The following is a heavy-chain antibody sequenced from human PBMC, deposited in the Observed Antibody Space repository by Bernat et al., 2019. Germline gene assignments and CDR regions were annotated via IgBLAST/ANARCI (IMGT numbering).Heavy chain of an antibody. D-gene: IGHD2-15*01. CDR3: ATSVVAATLTAFDI. CDR2: IIPIFGTA. V-gene: IGHV1-69*01. CDR1: GGTFSSYA. Sequence: QVQLVQSGAEVKKPGSSVKVSCKASGGTFSSYAISWVRQAAGQGLEWRGGIIPIFGTANYAQKFQGNVTITADESTSTSYMELSSLRSEAPSVYCYATSVVAATLTAFDIWGQGTMVTVSS. J-gene: IGHJ3*02.